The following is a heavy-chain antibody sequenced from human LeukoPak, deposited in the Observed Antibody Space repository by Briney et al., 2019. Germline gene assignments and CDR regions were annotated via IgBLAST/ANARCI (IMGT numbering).Heavy chain of an antibody. CDR3: ARLNKGSSSWYWGYNWFDP. CDR1: GGTFSSYA. CDR2: IIPIFGTA. D-gene: IGHD6-13*01. Sequence: SVKVSCKASGGTFSSYAISWVRQAPGQGLEWMGGIIPIFGTANYAQKFQGRVTITTDESTSTAYMGLSSLRSEDTAVYYCARLNKGSSSWYWGYNWFDPWGQGTLVTVSS. J-gene: IGHJ5*02. V-gene: IGHV1-69*05.